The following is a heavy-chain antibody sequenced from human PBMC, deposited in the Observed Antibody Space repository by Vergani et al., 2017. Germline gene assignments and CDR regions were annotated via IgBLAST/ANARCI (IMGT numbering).Heavy chain of an antibody. CDR1: GFTFSSYA. V-gene: IGHV3-23*01. Sequence: EVQLLESGGGLVQPGGSLRLSCAASGFTFSSYAMSWVRQAPGKGLEWVSAISGSGGSTYYADSVKGRFTISRDNSKNTLYLQMNSLRAEDTAVYYCAKNKTSVHWPGRSGIAVAGTELDFDYWGQGTLVTVSS. CDR2: ISGSGGST. CDR3: AKNKTSVHWPGRSGIAVAGTELDFDY. D-gene: IGHD6-19*01. J-gene: IGHJ4*02.